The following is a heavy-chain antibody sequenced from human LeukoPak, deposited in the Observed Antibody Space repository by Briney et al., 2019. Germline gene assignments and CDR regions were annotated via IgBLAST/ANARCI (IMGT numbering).Heavy chain of an antibody. J-gene: IGHJ5*02. CDR1: GGSFSGYY. D-gene: IGHD6-19*01. V-gene: IGHV4-34*01. CDR3: AKGAGPPWFDP. CDR2: INHSGST. Sequence: SETLSLTCAVYGGSFSGYYWSWIRQPPGKGLEWIGEINHSGSTNYNPSLKSRVTISIDTSRNQFSMNLNSVTAADTAVYYCAKGAGPPWFDPWGQGTLVTVSS.